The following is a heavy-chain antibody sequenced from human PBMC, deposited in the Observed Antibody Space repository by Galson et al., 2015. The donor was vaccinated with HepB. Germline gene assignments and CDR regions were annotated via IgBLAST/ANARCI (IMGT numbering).Heavy chain of an antibody. V-gene: IGHV3-23*01. CDR3: AKDASPLHWFDC. Sequence: SLRLSCAASGFTFSTCAMTWVRQAPGKGLEWVSTMSSGGNTYYADSVKSRFTISSDNSKNTLHEQMNSLKAEDTAGYYCAKDASPLHWFDCWGQGALVTVSS. J-gene: IGHJ5*01. CDR1: GFTFSTCA. CDR2: MSSGGNT.